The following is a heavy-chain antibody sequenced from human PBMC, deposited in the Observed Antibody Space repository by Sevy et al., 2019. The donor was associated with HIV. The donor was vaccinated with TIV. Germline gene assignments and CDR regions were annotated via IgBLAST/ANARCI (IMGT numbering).Heavy chain of an antibody. V-gene: IGHV3-7*01. J-gene: IGHJ4*02. D-gene: IGHD4-17*01. CDR3: ARDLPPSATTVAHFDC. Sequence: GGSLRLSCVGAGISISSHWMNWVRQSPGKGLEWVANINQDGSEIYYVGSVKGRFTISRDNARNSLYLQMNSLRAEDTAVYYCARDLPPSATTVAHFDCWGQGTLVTVSS. CDR1: GISISSHW. CDR2: INQDGSEI.